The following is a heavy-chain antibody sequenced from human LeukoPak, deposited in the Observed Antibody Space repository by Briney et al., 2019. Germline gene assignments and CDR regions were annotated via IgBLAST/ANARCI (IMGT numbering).Heavy chain of an antibody. V-gene: IGHV4-39*01. CDR3: ARRGYCSGGSCYVSY. CDR1: GGSISSSNYY. D-gene: IGHD2-15*01. Sequence: SETLSLTCTVSGGSISSSNYYWDWIRQPPGKGLEWIGSIYYSGNTYYNPSLKSRVTISVDTSKNQFSLKLNSVAAADTAVYYCARRGYCSGGSCYVSYWGQGTLVTVSS. CDR2: IYYSGNT. J-gene: IGHJ4*02.